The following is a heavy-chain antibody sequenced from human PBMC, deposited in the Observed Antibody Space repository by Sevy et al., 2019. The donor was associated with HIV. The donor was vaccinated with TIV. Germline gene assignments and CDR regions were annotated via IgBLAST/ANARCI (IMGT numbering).Heavy chain of an antibody. CDR3: ARASGPTLGAYFDS. CDR1: GYSFSAYF. V-gene: IGHV1-2*06. CDR2: ISPNSGGT. J-gene: IGHJ4*02. D-gene: IGHD3-10*01. Sequence: ASVKVSCKASGYSFSAYFLHWVRQAPGQGLEWMGRISPNSGGTDYAQKFRGRVTMTRDTSSTTAYIELTRLNSDDTALYDCARASGPTLGAYFDSWGQGALVTVSS.